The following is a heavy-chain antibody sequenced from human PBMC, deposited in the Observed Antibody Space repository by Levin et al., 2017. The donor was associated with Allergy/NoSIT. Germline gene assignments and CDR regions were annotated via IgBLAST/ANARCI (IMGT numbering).Heavy chain of an antibody. V-gene: IGHV1-2*06. CDR3: VRENWYFDY. D-gene: IGHD1-1*01. J-gene: IGHJ4*02. CDR2: IFPKTGGT. Sequence: GESLKISCQTSGYTFTPYFLHWIRQAPGQGLEWLGQIFPKTGGTYFAQKFQGRVTVTTDTSISTAYMELTSLTSDDTAVYYCVRENWYFDYWGQGTLITVSS. CDR1: GYTFTPYF.